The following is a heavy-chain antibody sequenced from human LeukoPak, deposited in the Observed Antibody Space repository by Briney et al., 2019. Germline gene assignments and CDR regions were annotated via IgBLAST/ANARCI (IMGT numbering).Heavy chain of an antibody. CDR3: ARHPYYYDSSGTRRYFDY. CDR2: IYYSGST. V-gene: IGHV4-38-2*02. D-gene: IGHD3-22*01. J-gene: IGHJ4*02. CDR1: GYSISSGYY. Sequence: SETLSLTCTVSGYSISSGYYWGWIRQPPGKGLEWIGSIYYSGSTYYNPSLKSRVTISVDTSKNQFSLKLSSVTAADTAAYYCARHPYYYDSSGTRRYFDYWGQGTLVTVSS.